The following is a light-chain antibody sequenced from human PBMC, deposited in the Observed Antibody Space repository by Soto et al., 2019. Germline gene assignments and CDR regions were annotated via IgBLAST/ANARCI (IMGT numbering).Light chain of an antibody. J-gene: IGKJ1*01. Sequence: EIVLTQSPATLSVSLGHSATLSCRASQSVSLSLAWYQMRPGQPPRLLIYGASTRATDIPARFSGSGSGTDFTLTISSLQSEYFAVYFCQQYHIWPSWTFGQVTKVDIK. CDR2: GAS. CDR3: QQYHIWPSWT. CDR1: QSVSLS. V-gene: IGKV3-15*01.